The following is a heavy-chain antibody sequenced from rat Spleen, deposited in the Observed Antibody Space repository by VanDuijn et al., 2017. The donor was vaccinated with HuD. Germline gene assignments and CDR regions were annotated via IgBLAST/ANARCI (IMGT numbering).Heavy chain of an antibody. V-gene: IGHV5-27*01. CDR3: ARAGYLRDWYFDF. D-gene: IGHD2-2*01. CDR1: GFTFSSFP. Sequence: EVQLVESGGGLVQPGRSLKLSCAASGFTFSSFPMAWVRQAPKKGLEWVAYISSGGGGIYYRDSVKGRFTISRDNAQSTLYLQMDSLRSEDTATYYCARAGYLRDWYFDFWGPGTMVTVSS. CDR2: ISSGGGGI. J-gene: IGHJ1*01.